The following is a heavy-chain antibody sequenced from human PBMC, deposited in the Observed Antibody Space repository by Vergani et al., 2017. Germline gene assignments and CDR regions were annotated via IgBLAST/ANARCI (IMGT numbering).Heavy chain of an antibody. CDR1: GFTFDDYA. CDR2: ISWNSGSI. V-gene: IGHV3-9*01. J-gene: IGHJ4*02. Sequence: EVQLVESGGGLVQPGRSLRLSCAASGFTFDDYAMHWVRQAPGKGLEWVSGISWNSGSIGYADSVKGRFTISRDNAKNTLYLQMNSLRAEDTAVYYCAKDYSSSWYVSVGNWGQGTLVTVSS. D-gene: IGHD6-13*01. CDR3: AKDYSSSWYVSVGN.